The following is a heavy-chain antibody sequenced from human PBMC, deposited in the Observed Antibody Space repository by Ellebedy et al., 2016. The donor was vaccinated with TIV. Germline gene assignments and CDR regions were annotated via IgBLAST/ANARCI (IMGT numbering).Heavy chain of an antibody. Sequence: AASVKVSCKTSGGSFSNYAISWVRQAPGQGLQWMGGLIPMLGTSKYAQKFQGRVTFNADESTMTAYMELRSLTSDDTAVYYCAREADSDALDIWGQGTMVIVSS. CDR3: AREADSDALDI. CDR2: LIPMLGTS. J-gene: IGHJ3*02. V-gene: IGHV1-69*13. CDR1: GGSFSNYA. D-gene: IGHD2-15*01.